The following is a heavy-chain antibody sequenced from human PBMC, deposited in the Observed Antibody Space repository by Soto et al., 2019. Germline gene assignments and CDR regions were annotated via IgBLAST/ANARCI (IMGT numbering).Heavy chain of an antibody. CDR1: GFTFSSYA. Sequence: QVQLVESGGGVVQPGRSLRLSCAASGFTFSSYAMHWVRQAPGKGLEWVAVISYDGSNKYYADSVKGRFTISRDNSKNTLYLLMNSLRAEDTAVYYCARAPGEGAFDIWGQGTTVTVSS. V-gene: IGHV3-30-3*01. CDR3: ARAPGEGAFDI. J-gene: IGHJ3*02. CDR2: ISYDGSNK. D-gene: IGHD3-16*01.